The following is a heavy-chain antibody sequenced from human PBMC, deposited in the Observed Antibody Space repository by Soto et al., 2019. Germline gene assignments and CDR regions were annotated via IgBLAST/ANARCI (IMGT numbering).Heavy chain of an antibody. V-gene: IGHV1-69*02. CDR3: ARAKGTMVRGVSNPDY. D-gene: IGHD3-10*01. J-gene: IGHJ4*02. CDR1: GGTFSSYT. Sequence: QVQLVQSGAEVKKPGSSVKVSCKASGGTFSSYTISWVRQAPGQGLEWMGRIIPILGIANYAQKFQGRVTITADKSTSTAYMELSSLRSEDTAVYYCARAKGTMVRGVSNPDYWGQGTLVTVSS. CDR2: IIPILGIA.